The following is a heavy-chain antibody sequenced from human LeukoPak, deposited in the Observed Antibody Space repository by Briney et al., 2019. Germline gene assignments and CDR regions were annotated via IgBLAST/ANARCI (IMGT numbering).Heavy chain of an antibody. CDR3: AREVVAVLPDASTNDY. CDR1: GFTFSSYA. J-gene: IGHJ4*02. CDR2: ISYDGSDK. D-gene: IGHD2-8*01. V-gene: IGHV3-30*04. Sequence: PGKSLRLSCAASGFTFSSYAVHWVRQAPGKGLEWVALISYDGSDKYYADTVEGRFTISRDNSKSTVHLQMNSLRTEDTAVYFCAREVVAVLPDASTNDYWGQGALVFVSS.